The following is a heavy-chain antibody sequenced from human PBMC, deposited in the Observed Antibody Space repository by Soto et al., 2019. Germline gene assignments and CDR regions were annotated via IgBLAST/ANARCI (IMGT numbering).Heavy chain of an antibody. CDR1: GFTFNNYA. Sequence: GGSLRLSCAASGFTFNNYAMNWVRQAPGKGLEWVATISGTGGSTYYADSVKGRFTISRDNSKNTLYLQMNSLRVEDTAVYYCAKDRLGGNFDYWGQGTQVTVS. J-gene: IGHJ4*02. CDR2: ISGTGGST. V-gene: IGHV3-23*01. CDR3: AKDRLGGNFDY.